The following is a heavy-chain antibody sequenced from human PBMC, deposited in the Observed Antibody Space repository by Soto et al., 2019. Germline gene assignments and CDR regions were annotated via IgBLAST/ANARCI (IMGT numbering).Heavy chain of an antibody. D-gene: IGHD3-16*02. CDR1: GFTFSSYA. CDR2: ISGSGGIT. CDR3: AKGYGSGYRFPLGY. V-gene: IGHV3-23*01. Sequence: PGGSLRLSCAASGFTFSSYAMSWVREAPGKGLEWVSPISGSGGITYYADSVKGRFTISRDNSKNTLYLYMNSLRADDTAVYYCAKGYGSGYRFPLGYWGQGTLVTVSS. J-gene: IGHJ4*02.